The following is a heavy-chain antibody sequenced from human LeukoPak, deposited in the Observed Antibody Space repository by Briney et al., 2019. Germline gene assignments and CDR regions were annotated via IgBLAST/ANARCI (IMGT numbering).Heavy chain of an antibody. Sequence: GGSLRLSCAGSIFTFSNYWIHWVRQVPGKGLLWVARINSAGAGIVYADSVEGRFTISRDNAKNTGYLQMNSLRPEDTAVYYCVADSGNRSGGDFWGQGALVTVSS. V-gene: IGHV3-74*01. CDR3: VADSGNRSGGDF. CDR1: IFTFSNYW. CDR2: INSAGAGI. D-gene: IGHD1-26*01. J-gene: IGHJ4*02.